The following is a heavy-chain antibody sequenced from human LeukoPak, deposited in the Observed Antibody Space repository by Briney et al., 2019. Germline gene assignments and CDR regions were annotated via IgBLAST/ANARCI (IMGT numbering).Heavy chain of an antibody. V-gene: IGHV4-39*01. Sequence: PSETLSLTCTVSGGSISSSSYYWGWIRQPPGRGLEWIGSIYYSGSTYYNPSLKSRVTISVDTSKNQFSLKLSSVTAADTAVYYCARGSTDVYWYLDVWGRGTLVTVSS. CDR3: ARGSTDVYWYLDV. CDR2: IYYSGST. CDR1: GGSISSSSYY. J-gene: IGHJ2*01. D-gene: IGHD1-26*01.